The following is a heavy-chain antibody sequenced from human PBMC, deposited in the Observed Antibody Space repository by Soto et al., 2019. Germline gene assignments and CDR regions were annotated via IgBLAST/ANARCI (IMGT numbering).Heavy chain of an antibody. Sequence: ASVKVSCKASGYTFTSYYMHWVRQAPGQGLEWMGIINPSGGSTSYAQKFQGRVTMTRDTSTSTVYMGLSSLRSEDTAVYYCARASQNIGNYYYYGMDVWGQGTTVTVSS. CDR2: INPSGGST. V-gene: IGHV1-46*01. CDR3: ARASQNIGNYYYYGMDV. J-gene: IGHJ6*02. CDR1: GYTFTSYY. D-gene: IGHD3-16*02.